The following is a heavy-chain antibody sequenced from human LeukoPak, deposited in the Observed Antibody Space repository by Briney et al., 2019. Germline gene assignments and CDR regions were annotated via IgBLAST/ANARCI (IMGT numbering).Heavy chain of an antibody. CDR3: ARDSGGMATIAYYFDY. V-gene: IGHV1-46*01. J-gene: IGHJ4*02. Sequence: ALVKVSCKASGYTFTSYYMYWVRQAPGQGLEWMGIINPSGGSTSYAQKFQGRVTMTRDTSTSTVYMELSSLRAEDTAVYYCARDSGGMATIAYYFDYWGQGTLVTVSS. CDR2: INPSGGST. D-gene: IGHD5-24*01. CDR1: GYTFTSYY.